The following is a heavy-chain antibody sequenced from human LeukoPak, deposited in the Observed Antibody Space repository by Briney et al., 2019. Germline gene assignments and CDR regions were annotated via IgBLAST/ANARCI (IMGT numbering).Heavy chain of an antibody. J-gene: IGHJ3*02. D-gene: IGHD3-10*01. CDR1: GDSIRSYG. CDR2: ISDYDGNT. V-gene: IGHV1-18*01. CDR3: ARSRVRGSPHPNAFDI. Sequence: ASVKVSCKASGDSIRSYGITWVRQAPGQGLEWMGWISDYDGNTNYAQNVQGRVTMTTDTSTSTAYMELRSLRSDDTAVYYCARSRVRGSPHPNAFDIWGQGTKATVSS.